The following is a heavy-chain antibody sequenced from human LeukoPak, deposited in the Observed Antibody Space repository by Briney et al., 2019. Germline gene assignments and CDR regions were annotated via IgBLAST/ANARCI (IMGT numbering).Heavy chain of an antibody. J-gene: IGHJ3*02. CDR3: ARASDYYDSSGYYYAFDI. CDR1: GFTYSAYA. D-gene: IGHD3-22*01. Sequence: GGSLRLSCAASGFTYSAYAMSWVRQAPGKGLEWVSAISSSGGSTYYADSVKGRFTISRDNSKNTLYLQMNSLRAEDTAVYYCARASDYYDSSGYYYAFDIWGQGTMVTVSS. V-gene: IGHV3-23*01. CDR2: ISSSGGST.